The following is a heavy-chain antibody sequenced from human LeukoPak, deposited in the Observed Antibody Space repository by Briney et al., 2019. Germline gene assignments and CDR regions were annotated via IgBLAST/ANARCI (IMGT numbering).Heavy chain of an antibody. J-gene: IGHJ4*02. CDR1: GGSFSGYY. D-gene: IGHD3-9*01. V-gene: IGHV4-34*01. CDR3: ARVRYFDWLLSN. CDR2: INHSGST. Sequence: SETLSLTCAVYGGSFSGYYWSWIRQPPGKGLEWIGEINHSGSTNYNPSLKSRVTISVDTSKNQFSLKLSSVTAADTAVYYCARVRYFDWLLSNWGQGTLVTVPS.